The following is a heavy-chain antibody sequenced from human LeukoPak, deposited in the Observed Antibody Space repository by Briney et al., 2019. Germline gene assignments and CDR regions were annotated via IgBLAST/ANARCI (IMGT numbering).Heavy chain of an antibody. Sequence: GGSLRLSCAASGFTFSSYSMNWVRQAPGKGLEWVADISGSGGPTNYADSVKGRFTISRDNSKNTLFLQMNSLRDGDTAIYYCARARRIVGVGYFDYWGQGTLVTVSS. CDR2: ISGSGGPT. CDR3: ARARRIVGVGYFDY. J-gene: IGHJ4*02. D-gene: IGHD1-26*01. CDR1: GFTFSSYS. V-gene: IGHV3-23*01.